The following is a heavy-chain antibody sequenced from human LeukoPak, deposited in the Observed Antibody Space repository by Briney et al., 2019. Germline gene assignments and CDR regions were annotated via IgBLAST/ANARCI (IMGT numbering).Heavy chain of an antibody. CDR2: INPNSGGT. CDR3: ARDKGKVRTFDY. CDR1: GYTFTGYY. J-gene: IGHJ4*02. Sequence: ASVKVSCKASGYTFTGYYMHWVRQAPGQGLEWMGWINPNSGGTNYAQKFQGRVAMTRDTSISTAYMELSRLRSDDTAVYYCARDKGKVRTFDYWGQGTLVTVSS. V-gene: IGHV1-2*02.